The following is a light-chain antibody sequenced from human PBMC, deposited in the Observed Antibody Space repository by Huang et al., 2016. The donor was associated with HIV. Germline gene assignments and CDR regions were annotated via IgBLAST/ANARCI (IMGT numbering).Light chain of an antibody. J-gene: IGKJ5*01. CDR1: QSLSTY. CDR2: DAS. Sequence: EIVLTQSPATLSLYPGERATLSCRASQSLSTYLAWFQWKPGQAPKLLIYDASNRPTGVPDRFSGSGSGTDFALTISSLEPEDFAVYYCQQRDSWPITFGQGTRLEIK. V-gene: IGKV3-11*01. CDR3: QQRDSWPIT.